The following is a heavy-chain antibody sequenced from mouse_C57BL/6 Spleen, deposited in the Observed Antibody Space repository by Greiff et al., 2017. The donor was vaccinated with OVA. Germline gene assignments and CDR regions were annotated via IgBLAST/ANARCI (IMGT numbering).Heavy chain of an antibody. D-gene: IGHD2-4*01. CDR1: GFTFSSYG. V-gene: IGHV5-6*01. Sequence: EVQLVESGGDLVKPGGSLKLSCAASGFTFSSYGMSWVRQTPDKRLEWVATISSGGSYTYYPDSVKGRFTISRDNAKNTLYLQMSSLKSEDTAMYYCASRYDYEGYFDYWGQGTTLTVSS. CDR3: ASRYDYEGYFDY. J-gene: IGHJ2*01. CDR2: ISSGGSYT.